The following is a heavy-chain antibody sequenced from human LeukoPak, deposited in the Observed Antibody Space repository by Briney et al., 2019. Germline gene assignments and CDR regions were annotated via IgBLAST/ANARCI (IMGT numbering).Heavy chain of an antibody. CDR1: GFTFSSYS. V-gene: IGHV3-21*01. CDR3: ARGITSIVVAADF. CDR2: TSSSSSYI. D-gene: IGHD3-22*01. Sequence: GGSLRLSCAASGFTFSSYSMNWVRQAPGKGLEWVSSTSSSSSYIYYADSVKGRFTISRDNAKNSLFLQMNSLRAEDTAVYYCARGITSIVVAADFWGQGALVTVSS. J-gene: IGHJ4*02.